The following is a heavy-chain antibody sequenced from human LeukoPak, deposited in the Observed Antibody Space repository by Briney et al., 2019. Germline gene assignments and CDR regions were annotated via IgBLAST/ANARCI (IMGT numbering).Heavy chain of an antibody. J-gene: IGHJ4*02. D-gene: IGHD3-16*01. Sequence: PSETLSLTCTVSGGSISSRRYYWGWIRQPPGKGLEWIGSIYYSGYTYYNPSLKSRVTISVDTSKNQFSLKLSSVTAADTAVYYCARHSGGTSDYWGQGTRVTVSS. CDR1: GGSISSRRYY. CDR3: ARHSGGTSDY. V-gene: IGHV4-39*01. CDR2: IYYSGYT.